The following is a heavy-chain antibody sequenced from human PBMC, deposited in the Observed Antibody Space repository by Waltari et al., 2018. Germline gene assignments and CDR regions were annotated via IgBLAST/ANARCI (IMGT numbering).Heavy chain of an antibody. V-gene: IGHV3-74*01. CDR1: GFILGHHW. CDR2: LDGDGTWT. J-gene: IGHJ5*02. D-gene: IGHD6-13*01. Sequence: EVQMVESGGGLVQPGGSLRLSCEASGFILGHHWLSWVRQGPGKGLLYVSGLDGDGTWTRYADSVKGRFTISRDNAKNTVYLQMTSLRDEDTAVYFCAGGPQSGASSAWYGWFDPWGQGTLVTVSS. CDR3: AGGPQSGASSAWYGWFDP.